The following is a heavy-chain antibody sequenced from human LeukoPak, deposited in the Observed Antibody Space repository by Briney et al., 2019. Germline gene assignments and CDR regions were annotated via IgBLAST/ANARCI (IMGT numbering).Heavy chain of an antibody. J-gene: IGHJ4*02. CDR3: ARDSNYCESSAYYHSFDY. D-gene: IGHD3-22*01. Sequence: GGSLRLSCAXSGFTVSRNXXXXXXXXPXXXXXXXXXXXTXGSTXYADSVKGRXTISRXNSKNTLYLQMNSLRAEDTAVYYCARDSNYCESSAYYHSFDYWGQGTRVTVSS. CDR1: GFTVSRNX. V-gene: IGHV3-53*01. CDR2: XXTXGST.